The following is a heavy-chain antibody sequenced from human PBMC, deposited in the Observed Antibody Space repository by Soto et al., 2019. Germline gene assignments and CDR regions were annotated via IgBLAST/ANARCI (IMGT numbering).Heavy chain of an antibody. J-gene: IGHJ6*02. CDR2: ISYDGSNK. V-gene: IGHV3-30*18. CDR1: GFTFSSYG. CDR3: AKVGVVNALDV. D-gene: IGHD2-21*01. Sequence: QVQLVESGGGVVQPGRSLRLSCAASGFTFSSYGMHWVRQAPGKGLEWVAVISYDGSNKYYADSVKGRFTISRDNSKNTLYLQMNSLRAKDTAVYYCAKVGVVNALDVWGQGTTVTVSS.